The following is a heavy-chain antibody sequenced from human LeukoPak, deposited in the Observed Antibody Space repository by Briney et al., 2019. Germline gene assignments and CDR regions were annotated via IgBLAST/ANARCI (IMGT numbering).Heavy chain of an antibody. CDR3: ARGSIVVVTGSYWYFDL. Sequence: PSETLSLTCTVSGDSISSYYRSWIRQPPGKGLEWMGYIYYSGSTTYNPTLKSRVTISVYTSKTQFSLKLSSVTAADPAVYYCARGSIVVVTGSYWYFDLWGRGTLVTASS. CDR1: GDSISSYY. J-gene: IGHJ2*01. D-gene: IGHD3-22*01. CDR2: IYYSGST. V-gene: IGHV4-59*01.